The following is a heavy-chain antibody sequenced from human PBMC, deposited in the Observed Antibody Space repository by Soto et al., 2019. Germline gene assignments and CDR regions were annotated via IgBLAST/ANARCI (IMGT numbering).Heavy chain of an antibody. CDR1: GGTFTGNP. CDR2: IIPMFGTT. J-gene: IGHJ6*02. V-gene: IGHV1-69*13. Sequence: ASVKVSCKASGGTFTGNPISWVRQAPGRGLEWMGGIIPMFGTTNYAQKFQGRVTITADESTTTAYMELNSLRSEDTAVYYCARENSIASLSYYYGMEVWGQGTTVTVSS. CDR3: ARENSIASLSYYYGMEV. D-gene: IGHD6-6*01.